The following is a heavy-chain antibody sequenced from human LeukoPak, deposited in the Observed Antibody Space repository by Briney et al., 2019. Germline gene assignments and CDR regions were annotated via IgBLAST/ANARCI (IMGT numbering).Heavy chain of an antibody. CDR1: GFTFSSYW. V-gene: IGHV3-74*01. J-gene: IGHJ5*02. CDR3: ARPSGYCSGGSCPRWFDP. D-gene: IGHD2-15*01. Sequence: GGSLTLSCAASGFTFSSYWMHWVRQAPGKGPVWVSRINSDGSSTSYADSVKGRFTISRDNAKNTLYLQMNSLRAEDTAVYYCARPSGYCSGGSCPRWFDPWGQGTLVTVSS. CDR2: INSDGSST.